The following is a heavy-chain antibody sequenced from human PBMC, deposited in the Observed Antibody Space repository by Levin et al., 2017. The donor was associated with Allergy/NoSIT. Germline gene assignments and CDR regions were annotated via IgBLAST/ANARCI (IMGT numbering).Heavy chain of an antibody. J-gene: IGHJ4*02. CDR2: INIDGSIT. D-gene: IGHD3-16*01. CDR3: AREARGSNCFDY. Sequence: PGGFLRLYCAASGFTFSSYWMHWVRQAPGKGLVWVSRINIDGSITNYADSVKGRFTISRDNAKNTLYLQMNSLRAEDTAVYYCAREARGSNCFDYWGQGTLVTVSS. CDR1: GFTFSSYW. V-gene: IGHV3-74*01.